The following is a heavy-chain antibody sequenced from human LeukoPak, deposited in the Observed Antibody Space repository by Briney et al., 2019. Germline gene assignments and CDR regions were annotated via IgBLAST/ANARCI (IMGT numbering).Heavy chain of an antibody. V-gene: IGHV1-8*02. Sequence: ASVKVSCKASGYTFTGYYMHWVRQAPGQGLEWMGRINPNSGNTGYAQKFQGRVTMTRNTSISTAYMELSSLRSEDTAVYYCARGPHLYYDFWSGYPYYYYYGMDVWGQGTTVTVSS. CDR3: ARGPHLYYDFWSGYPYYYYYGMDV. D-gene: IGHD3-3*01. CDR1: GYTFTGYY. J-gene: IGHJ6*02. CDR2: INPNSGNT.